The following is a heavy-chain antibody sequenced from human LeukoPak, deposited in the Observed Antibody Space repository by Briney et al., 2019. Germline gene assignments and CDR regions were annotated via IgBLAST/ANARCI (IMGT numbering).Heavy chain of an antibody. CDR1: GFTFSSHW. CDR2: INSDGSST. CDR3: ARGGGYSYGLFDY. V-gene: IGHV3-74*01. J-gene: IGHJ4*02. D-gene: IGHD5-18*01. Sequence: PGGSLRLSCAASGFTFSSHWMHWVRQAPGKGLVWVSRINSDGSSTSYADSVKGRFTISRDTAKNTVYLQMNSLRAEDTAVYYCARGGGYSYGLFDYWGQGALVTVSS.